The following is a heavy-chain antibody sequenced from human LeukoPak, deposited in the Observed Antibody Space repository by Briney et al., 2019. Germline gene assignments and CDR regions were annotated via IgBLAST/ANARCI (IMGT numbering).Heavy chain of an antibody. D-gene: IGHD5-12*01. Sequence: GGSLRLSCAASGFTFSSYWIGWVRPAPGRGLEWVAKIKLVGSEKYYVDSVKGRFTISRDTAKKSLYLQMNSLRAEDTVVYYCARDLSGFDYAFYIWGQGTMLTVSS. CDR1: GFTFSSYW. J-gene: IGHJ3*02. V-gene: IGHV3-7*01. CDR3: ARDLSGFDYAFYI. CDR2: IKLVGSEK.